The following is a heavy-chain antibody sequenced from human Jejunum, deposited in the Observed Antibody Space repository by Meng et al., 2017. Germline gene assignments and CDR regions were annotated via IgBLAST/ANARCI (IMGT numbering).Heavy chain of an antibody. CDR3: ASDRITD. CDR2: VSTDGTIT. CDR1: GFTFSSHW. V-gene: IGHV3-74*01. D-gene: IGHD3-16*01. J-gene: IGHJ1*01. Sequence: GQLGEAGGGLVQPGGSLRLSCAASGFTFSSHWMHWVRQAPGKGLVWLSRVSTDGTITNYADSVKGRFTISRDNAKDTVFLEMNSLRVEDTAVYYCASDRITDWGQGTLVTVSS.